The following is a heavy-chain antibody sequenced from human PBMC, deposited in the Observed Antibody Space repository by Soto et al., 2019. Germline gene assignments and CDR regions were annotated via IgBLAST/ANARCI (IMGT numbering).Heavy chain of an antibody. J-gene: IGHJ1*01. D-gene: IGHD3-3*01. Sequence: GALRLSCAASGFTFSSYAMSWVRQAPGKGLEWVSAISGSGGSTYYADSVKGRFTISRDNSKNTLYLQMNSLRAEDTAVYYCAKANYDFWSGRPFQHWGQGTLVTVSS. CDR2: ISGSGGST. V-gene: IGHV3-23*01. CDR3: AKANYDFWSGRPFQH. CDR1: GFTFSSYA.